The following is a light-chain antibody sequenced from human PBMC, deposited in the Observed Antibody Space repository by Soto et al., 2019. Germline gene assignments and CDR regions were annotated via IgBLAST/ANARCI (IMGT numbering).Light chain of an antibody. CDR2: DVS. Sequence: QSALTQSASVSGSPGQSITISCTETSSDVGGYNYVSWYQQHPGKAPKLMIYDVSNRPSGVSNRFSGSKSGNTASLTISGLQAEDEADYFCSSYTTTAILGVSGPGSKVPV. CDR1: SSDVGGYNY. V-gene: IGLV2-14*01. CDR3: SSYTTTAILGV. J-gene: IGLJ1*01.